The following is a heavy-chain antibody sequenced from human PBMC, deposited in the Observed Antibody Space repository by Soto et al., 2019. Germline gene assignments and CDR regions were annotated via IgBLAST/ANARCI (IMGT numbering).Heavy chain of an antibody. J-gene: IGHJ1*01. V-gene: IGHV1-69*13. Sequence: SVKVSCKASGGTFSSYAISWVRQAPGQGLEWMGGIIPIFGTANYAQKFQGRVTITADESTSTAYMELSSLRSEDTAVYYCARDKSSDEYFQHWGQGTLVTVYS. CDR1: GGTFSSYA. CDR2: IIPIFGTA. CDR3: ARDKSSDEYFQH.